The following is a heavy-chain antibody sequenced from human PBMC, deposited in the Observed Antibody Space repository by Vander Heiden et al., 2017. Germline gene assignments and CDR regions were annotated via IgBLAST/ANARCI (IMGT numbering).Heavy chain of an antibody. CDR1: GFTFSDHY. CDR2: IRKKANGYTT. V-gene: IGHV3-72*01. D-gene: IGHD2-15*01. Sequence: EVQLVESGGGLVQPGGSLRLSCAASGFTFSDHYMDWVRQAPGKGLEWVGRIRKKANGYTTEYAASVKGRFTISRDDSKNSLYLQMSSLKTEDTAVYYCAGLTYYSDARYNMGYWGQGTLVTVSS. CDR3: AGLTYYSDARYNMGY. J-gene: IGHJ4*02.